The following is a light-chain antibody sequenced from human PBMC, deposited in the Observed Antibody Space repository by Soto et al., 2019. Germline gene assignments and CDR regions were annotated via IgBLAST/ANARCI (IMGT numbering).Light chain of an antibody. CDR1: QSVSSSY. CDR3: QQDYTRLA. CDR2: GAS. V-gene: IGKV3D-7*01. Sequence: PGERVTLSCRASQSVSSSYLTWYQQKPGQAPRLLIYGASTRATSIPARFSGSGSGTEFILASSSLQPEDVAVYYCQQDYTRLAFGPGAQVDSK. J-gene: IGKJ3*01.